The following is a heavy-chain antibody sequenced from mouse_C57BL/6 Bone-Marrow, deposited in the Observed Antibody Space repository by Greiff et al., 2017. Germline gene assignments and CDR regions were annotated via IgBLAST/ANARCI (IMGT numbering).Heavy chain of an antibody. V-gene: IGHV5-12*01. CDR3: ARGPY. CDR2: ISNGGGST. J-gene: IGHJ3*01. CDR1: GFTFSDYY. Sequence: EVHLVESGGGLVQPGGSLKLSCAASGFTFSDYYMYWVRPTPERRLEWVAYISNGGGSTYYPDTVKGRFTISRDNAKNTLYLQMSRLKSEDTAMYYCARGPYWGQGTLVTVSA.